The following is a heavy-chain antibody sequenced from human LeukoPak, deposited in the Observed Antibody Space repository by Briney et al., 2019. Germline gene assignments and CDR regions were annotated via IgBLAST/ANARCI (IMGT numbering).Heavy chain of an antibody. CDR2: IRYDGSNK. V-gene: IGHV3-30*02. Sequence: GGSLRLSCAASGFTFSSYGMHWVRQAPRKGLEWVAFIRYDGSNKYYADSVKGRFTISRDNSKNTLYLQMNSLRAEDTAVYYCAKDRSGSYSQGLDYWGQGTLVTVSS. CDR1: GFTFSSYG. J-gene: IGHJ4*02. CDR3: AKDRSGSYSQGLDY. D-gene: IGHD1-26*01.